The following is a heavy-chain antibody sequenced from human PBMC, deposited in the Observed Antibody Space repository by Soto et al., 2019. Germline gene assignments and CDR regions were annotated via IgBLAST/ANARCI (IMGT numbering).Heavy chain of an antibody. Sequence: QVQLQQWGAGLLKPSETLSLTCAVYGGSLSGYYWSWISQPPGKGLEWLWEINHSGSTNYNPSLKSRATMSVDTSKNQSALKLSSVTAAHTAVYYCARGQAGNYYGSGLGYWGQGTLVTVSS. CDR2: INHSGST. J-gene: IGHJ4*02. CDR3: ARGQAGNYYGSGLGY. D-gene: IGHD3-10*01. V-gene: IGHV4-34*01. CDR1: GGSLSGYY.